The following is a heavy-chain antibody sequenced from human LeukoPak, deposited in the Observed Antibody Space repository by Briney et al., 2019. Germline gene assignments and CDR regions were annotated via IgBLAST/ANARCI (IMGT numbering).Heavy chain of an antibody. J-gene: IGHJ3*02. D-gene: IGHD3-10*01. CDR1: GFTFSSYA. Sequence: PGGSLRLSCAASGFTFSSYAMSWVRQAPGKGLEWVSPISGSGGSTYYADSVKGRFTISRDNSKNTLYLQMNSLRAEDTAVYYCAKMDGRKEYDYGSGSYGAFDIWGQGKMVTVSS. V-gene: IGHV3-23*01. CDR3: AKMDGRKEYDYGSGSYGAFDI. CDR2: ISGSGGST.